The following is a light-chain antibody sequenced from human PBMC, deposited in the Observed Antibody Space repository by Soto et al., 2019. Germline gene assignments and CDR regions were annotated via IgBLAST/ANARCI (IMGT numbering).Light chain of an antibody. V-gene: IGKV2-28*01. CDR1: QSLLHSNGYNY. J-gene: IGKJ1*01. CDR2: LGS. Sequence: DIVMTQSPLSLPVTPGEPASISCRSSQSLLHSNGYNYLDWYLQKPGQSPQLLIYLGSNRASGVPDRFSGSGSGTDFTLKISRVEAEDVGVYYCMQALQTPHWTFVQGTKVEIK. CDR3: MQALQTPHWT.